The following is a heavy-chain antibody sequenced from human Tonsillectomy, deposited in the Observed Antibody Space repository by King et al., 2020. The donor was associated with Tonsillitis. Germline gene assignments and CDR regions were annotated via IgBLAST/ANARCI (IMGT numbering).Heavy chain of an antibody. J-gene: IGHJ3*01. CDR1: GGSISGYY. V-gene: IGHV4-59*08. CDR2: IYYSGST. D-gene: IGHD4-11*01. CDR3: ARQEGGPRLQYDPFHL. Sequence: VQLQESGPGLVKPSETLSLTCTVSGGSISGYYWSWIRQPPGKGLEWIGYIYYSGSTNYNPSLKSRVTISVDTSKNQFSLKLSSVTAADTAIYYCARQEGGPRLQYDPFHLWGQGTMVTVPS.